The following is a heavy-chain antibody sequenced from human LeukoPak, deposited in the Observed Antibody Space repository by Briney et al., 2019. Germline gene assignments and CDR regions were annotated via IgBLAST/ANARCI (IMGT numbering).Heavy chain of an antibody. V-gene: IGHV1-69*04. CDR3: ARELRYLDWLSKYNWFDP. D-gene: IGHD3-9*01. J-gene: IGHJ5*02. CDR1: GGTFSCYA. CDR2: IIPILGIA. Sequence: ASVKVSCKASGGTFSCYAISWVRQAPGQGVEWMGRIIPILGIANYAQKFQGRVTITADKSTSTAYMELSSLRSEDTAVYYCARELRYLDWLSKYNWFDPWGQGTLVTVSS.